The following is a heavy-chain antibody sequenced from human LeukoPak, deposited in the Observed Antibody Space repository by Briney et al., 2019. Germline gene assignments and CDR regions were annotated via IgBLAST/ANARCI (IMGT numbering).Heavy chain of an antibody. CDR3: ARDPRTVRI. D-gene: IGHD1-1*01. J-gene: IGHJ4*02. V-gene: IGHV3-23*01. CDR2: INHNGGNT. Sequence: GGSLRLSCAASGFTFSDYYMSWIRQAPGKGLEWVSTINHNGGNTYYADSVKGRFTISRDNSKNTLYLQMDSLRVEDTAIYYCARDPRTVRIWGQGTLVTVSS. CDR1: GFTFSDYY.